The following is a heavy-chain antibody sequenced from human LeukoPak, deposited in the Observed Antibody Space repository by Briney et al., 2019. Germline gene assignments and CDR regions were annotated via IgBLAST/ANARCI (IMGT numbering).Heavy chain of an antibody. J-gene: IGHJ6*03. D-gene: IGHD3-10*01. V-gene: IGHV3-30*04. Sequence: GGSLRLSCAASGFTFNTYLMHWVRQAPGKGLEWVAFILYDGTHKYYADSVRGRFTISRDNSKKTLYLQMNSLKSEDTAVYYCARDEGGFYYGSGSSSGDYMDVWGKGTTVTISS. CDR2: ILYDGTHK. CDR1: GFTFNTYL. CDR3: ARDEGGFYYGSGSSSGDYMDV.